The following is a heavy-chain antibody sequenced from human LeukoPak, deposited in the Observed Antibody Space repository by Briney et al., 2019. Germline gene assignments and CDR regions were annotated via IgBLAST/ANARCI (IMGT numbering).Heavy chain of an antibody. D-gene: IGHD5-24*01. CDR3: ARGGRDGYNLNWYFDL. J-gene: IGHJ2*01. Sequence: SETLSLTCAVYGGSFSGYYWSWIRQPPGKGLEWIGEINHSGSTNYNPSLKSRVTISVDTSKNQFSLKLSSVTAADTAVYYCARGGRDGYNLNWYFDLWGRGTLVTVSS. CDR2: INHSGST. V-gene: IGHV4-34*01. CDR1: GGSFSGYY.